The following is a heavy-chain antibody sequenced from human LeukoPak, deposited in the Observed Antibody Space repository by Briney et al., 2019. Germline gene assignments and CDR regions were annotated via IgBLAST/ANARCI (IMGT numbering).Heavy chain of an antibody. CDR1: GYSFTSYW. V-gene: IGHV5-51*01. CDR3: ARLLSAAGNNLGAFDI. D-gene: IGHD6-13*01. J-gene: IGHJ3*02. CDR2: IYPGDSDT. Sequence: KCGESLKISCKGSGYSFTSYWIGWVRQMPGKGLEWMGIIYPGDSDTRYSPSFQGQVTISADKSISTAYLQWSSLKASDTAMYYCARLLSAAGNNLGAFDIWGQGTMVTVSS.